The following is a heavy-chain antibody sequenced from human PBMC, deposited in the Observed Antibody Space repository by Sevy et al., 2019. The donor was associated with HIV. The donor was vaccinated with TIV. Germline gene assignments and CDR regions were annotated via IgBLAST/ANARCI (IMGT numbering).Heavy chain of an antibody. Sequence: GGSLRLSCTAYGLIFNQFGFHWVRQAPGKGPEWVAITRYDGTTKYYADSVKGRFTISRENSKNTLYLQMNNLNPEDTALYHCVKCLGMVQGALLSEDIWGQGTMVTVSS. CDR3: VKCLGMVQGALLSEDI. CDR2: TRYDGTTK. D-gene: IGHD3-10*01. CDR1: GLIFNQFG. J-gene: IGHJ3*02. V-gene: IGHV3-30*02.